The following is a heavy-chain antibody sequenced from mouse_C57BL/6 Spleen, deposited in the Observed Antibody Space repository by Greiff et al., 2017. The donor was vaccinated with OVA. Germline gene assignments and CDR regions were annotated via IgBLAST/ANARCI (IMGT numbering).Heavy chain of an antibody. V-gene: IGHV1-15*01. CDR2: IDPETGGT. CDR1: GYTFTDYE. Sequence: QVQLQQSGAELVRPGASVTLSCKASGYTFTDYEMHWVQQTPVHGLEWIGAIDPETGGTAYNQKFKGKAILTAEKSSSTAYMELRSLTSEDSAVYYCTREGYDYGERVFAYWGQGTLVTVSA. CDR3: TREGYDYGERVFAY. J-gene: IGHJ3*01. D-gene: IGHD2-4*01.